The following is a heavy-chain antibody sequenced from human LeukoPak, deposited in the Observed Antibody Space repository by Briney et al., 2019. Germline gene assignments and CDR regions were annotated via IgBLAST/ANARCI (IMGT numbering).Heavy chain of an antibody. J-gene: IGHJ5*02. Sequence: PGGSLGLSCAASGFTFSDYYMSWIRQAPGKGLEWVSYISSSGSTIYYADSVKGRFTISRDNAKNSLYLQMNSLRAEDTAVYYCARDSYYDSSGHNYNWFDPWGQGTLVTVSS. D-gene: IGHD3-22*01. CDR1: GFTFSDYY. CDR3: ARDSYYDSSGHNYNWFDP. CDR2: ISSSGSTI. V-gene: IGHV3-11*01.